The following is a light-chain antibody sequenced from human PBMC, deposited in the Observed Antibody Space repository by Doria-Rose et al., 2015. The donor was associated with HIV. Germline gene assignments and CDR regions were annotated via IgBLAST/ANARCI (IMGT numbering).Light chain of an antibody. CDR2: WAS. CDR3: QQYYDTLS. V-gene: IGKV4-1*01. J-gene: IGKJ3*01. CDR1: QSLLYTSKNY. Sequence: TQSPESLGMSLGERATLNCKSNQSLLYTSKNYLAWYQQKPGQPPKLLIYWASTRQSGVPARFSGSGSGTDFTLTISSLEAEDVAVYYCQQYYDTLSFGPGTTVDIK.